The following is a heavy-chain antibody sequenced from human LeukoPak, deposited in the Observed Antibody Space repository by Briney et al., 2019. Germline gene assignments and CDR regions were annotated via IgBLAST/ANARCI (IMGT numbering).Heavy chain of an antibody. CDR1: GGSFSGYY. J-gene: IGHJ4*02. CDR2: INHSGST. V-gene: IGHV4-34*01. Sequence: SETLSLTCALYGGSFSGYYWSWIRQPPGKGLEWIGEINHSGSTNYNPSLKSRVTISVDTSKNQFSLKLSSVTAADTAVYYCARLDALNFDYWGQGTLVTVSS. D-gene: IGHD3/OR15-3a*01. CDR3: ARLDALNFDY.